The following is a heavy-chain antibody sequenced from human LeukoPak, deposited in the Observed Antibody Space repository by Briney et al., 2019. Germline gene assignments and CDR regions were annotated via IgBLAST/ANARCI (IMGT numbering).Heavy chain of an antibody. CDR1: GGSISSGSYY. CDR2: IYTSGST. Sequence: SQTLSLTCTVSGGSISSGSYYWSWIRQPAGKGLEWIGRIYTSGSTNYNPSLKSRVTISVDTSKNQFSLKLSSVTAADTAVYYCARGIGPGPGYWGQGTLVTVSS. J-gene: IGHJ4*02. V-gene: IGHV4-61*02. CDR3: ARGIGPGPGY. D-gene: IGHD3-10*01.